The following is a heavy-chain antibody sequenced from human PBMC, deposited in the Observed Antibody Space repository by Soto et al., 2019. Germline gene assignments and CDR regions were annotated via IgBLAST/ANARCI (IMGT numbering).Heavy chain of an antibody. CDR3: ARLAPD. CDR1: GFTFSDHN. J-gene: IGHJ4*02. V-gene: IGHV3-72*01. CDR2: TRNKANSYTT. Sequence: EVQLVESGGGLVQPGGSLRLSCAASGFTFSDHNMDWVRQAPGKGLEWVGRTRNKANSYTTEYAASVKGRFTISRDDSKKSLYLQMNSLKTEDTAMYYRARLAPDWGQGTLVTVSS.